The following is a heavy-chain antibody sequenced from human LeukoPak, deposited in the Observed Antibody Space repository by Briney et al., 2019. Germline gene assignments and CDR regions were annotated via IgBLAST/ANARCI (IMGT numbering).Heavy chain of an antibody. V-gene: IGHV1-46*01. CDR2: INPSGGST. J-gene: IGHJ5*02. CDR3: ARDNSVEDTAWWFDP. CDR1: GYTFTSYY. D-gene: IGHD4-23*01. Sequence: ASVKVSCKASGYTFTSYYMHWVRQAPGQGLEWMGIINPSGGSTGYAQKFQGRVTMTRDMSTSTDYMELSSLRSEDTAVYYCARDNSVEDTAWWFDPWGQGTLVTVSS.